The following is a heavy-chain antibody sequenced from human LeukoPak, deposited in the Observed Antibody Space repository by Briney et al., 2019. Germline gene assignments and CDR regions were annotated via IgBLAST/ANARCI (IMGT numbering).Heavy chain of an antibody. Sequence: GESLKISCKGSGYIFTNYWITWVRQMPGKGLEWMGIIYPSDSHTIYSPSFQGQVTVSADKSISIAYLQWSSLKASDTAIYYCVRHYRPPQDSRAAKPTGYYYYYMDVWGTGTTVIVSS. D-gene: IGHD3-16*02. CDR3: VRHYRPPQDSRAAKPTGYYYYYMDV. J-gene: IGHJ6*03. CDR1: GYIFTNYW. CDR2: IYPSDSHT. V-gene: IGHV5-51*01.